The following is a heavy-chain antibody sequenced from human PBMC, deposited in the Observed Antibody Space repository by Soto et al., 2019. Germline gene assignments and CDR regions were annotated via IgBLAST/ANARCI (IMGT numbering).Heavy chain of an antibody. CDR3: VAGPDRAKSAY. CDR1: GGSINDYY. Sequence: QVQLQESGPGLVKPSETLSLTCTVSGGSINDYYWSWTRQPPGKGLEWIAYGLRPDYTAYNPSLRNRVTISSDPSKNQFSLRLISVTAADTAVYYCVAGPDRAKSAYWGQGTLVTVSS. J-gene: IGHJ4*01. CDR2: GLRPDYT. V-gene: IGHV4-59*01.